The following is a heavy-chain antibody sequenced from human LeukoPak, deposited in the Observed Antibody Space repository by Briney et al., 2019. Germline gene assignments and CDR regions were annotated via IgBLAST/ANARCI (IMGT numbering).Heavy chain of an antibody. J-gene: IGHJ4*02. CDR3: ARYPSLGASGFDY. CDR1: GGSFSGYY. D-gene: IGHD3-10*01. V-gene: IGHV4-34*01. Sequence: SETLSLTCAVYGGSFSGYYWSWIRQPPGKGLEWIGEINHSGSTNYNPSLKSRVTISVDTSKNQLPLKLSSVTAADTAVYYCARYPSLGASGFDYWGQGTLVTVSS. CDR2: INHSGST.